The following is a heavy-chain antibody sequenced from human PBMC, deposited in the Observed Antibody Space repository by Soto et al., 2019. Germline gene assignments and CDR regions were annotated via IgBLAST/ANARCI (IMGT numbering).Heavy chain of an antibody. CDR2: ISSSSSYI. D-gene: IGHD3-22*01. CDR3: ARGRYYYDGAGPDAFDI. J-gene: IGHJ3*02. CDR1: GFTFSSYS. V-gene: IGHV3-21*01. Sequence: GGSLRLSCAASGFTFSSYSMNWVRQAPGKGLEWVSSISSSSSYIYCADSVKGRFTISRDNAKNSLYLQMNSLRAEDTAVYYCARGRYYYDGAGPDAFDIWGQGTMVTVSS.